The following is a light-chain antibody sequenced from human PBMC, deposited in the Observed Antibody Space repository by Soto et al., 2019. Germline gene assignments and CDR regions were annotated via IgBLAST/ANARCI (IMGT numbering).Light chain of an antibody. CDR2: RNN. Sequence: QSVLTQPPSASGTPGQRVTISCSGSSSNIGSNYVYWYQQLPGTAPKLLIYRNNQRPSGVPDRFSGSKSGTSASLAISALRSEDEADYYCAAWDDSLSGRVFGTGTKVTVL. CDR3: AAWDDSLSGRV. CDR1: SSNIGSNY. J-gene: IGLJ1*01. V-gene: IGLV1-47*01.